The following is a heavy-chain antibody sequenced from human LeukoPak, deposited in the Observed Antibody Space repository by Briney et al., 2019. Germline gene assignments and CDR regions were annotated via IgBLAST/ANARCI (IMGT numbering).Heavy chain of an antibody. J-gene: IGHJ4*02. V-gene: IGHV3-7*01. CDR1: GFTFSSYW. CDR3: AREMGLGWFGEYDY. CDR2: IKQDGSEK. Sequence: GGSLRLSCAASGFTFSSYWMSWVRQAPGKGLEWVANIKQDGSEKYYVDSVKGRFTISRDNAKNSLYLQMNSLRAEDTAVYYCAREMGLGWFGEYDYWGQGTLVTVSS. D-gene: IGHD3-10*01.